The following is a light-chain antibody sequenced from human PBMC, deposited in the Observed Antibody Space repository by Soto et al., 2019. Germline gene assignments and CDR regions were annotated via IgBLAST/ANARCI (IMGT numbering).Light chain of an antibody. CDR3: QQRNDWRRGT. V-gene: IGKV3D-20*02. CDR1: QSIGSSY. CDR2: GAS. Sequence: EIVLTQSPGTLSLSPEERATLSCRASQSIGSSYLAWYQQKPGQAPRLLIYGASTRATGIPARFSGSGSGTDFTLTISSLGPEDFAVYYCQQRNDWRRGTFGQGTRLEIK. J-gene: IGKJ5*01.